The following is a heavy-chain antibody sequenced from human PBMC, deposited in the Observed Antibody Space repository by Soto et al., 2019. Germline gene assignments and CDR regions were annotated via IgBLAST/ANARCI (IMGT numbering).Heavy chain of an antibody. V-gene: IGHV1-8*01. D-gene: IGHD5-18*01. J-gene: IGHJ6*02. CDR1: GYTFTSYD. Sequence: ASVKVSCKASGYTFTSYDINWVRQATGQGLEWMGWMNPNSGNTGYAQKFQGRVTMTRNTSISTAYMELSSLRSEDTAVYYCARILTATTWYGMDVWGQGTTVTVSS. CDR3: ARILTATTWYGMDV. CDR2: MNPNSGNT.